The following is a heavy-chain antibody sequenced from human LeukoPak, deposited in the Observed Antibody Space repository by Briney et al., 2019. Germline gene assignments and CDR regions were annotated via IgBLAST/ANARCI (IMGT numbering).Heavy chain of an antibody. CDR3: AKDRSYSSGWYGNWFDP. Sequence: GRSLRLSCAASGFTFSSYGMHWVRQAPGKGLEGGAVISYDGSNKYYADSVKGRFTISRDNSKNTLYLQMHSLRAEDTAVYYCAKDRSYSSGWYGNWFDPWGQGTLVTVSS. V-gene: IGHV3-30*18. J-gene: IGHJ5*02. CDR1: GFTFSSYG. CDR2: ISYDGSNK. D-gene: IGHD6-19*01.